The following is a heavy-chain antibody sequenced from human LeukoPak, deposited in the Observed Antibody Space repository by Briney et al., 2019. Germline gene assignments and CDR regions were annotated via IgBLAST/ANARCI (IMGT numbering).Heavy chain of an antibody. CDR3: ARDSFRLRPSTRSGGDY. D-gene: IGHD3-16*01. Sequence: PSETLSLTCTVSGGSISSSSYYWGWIRQPPGKGLEWIGSIYYSGSTYYNPSLKSRVTISVDTSKNQFSLKLSSVTAADTALYYCARDSFRLRPSTRSGGDYWGQGTLVTVSS. CDR2: IYYSGST. V-gene: IGHV4-39*07. J-gene: IGHJ4*02. CDR1: GGSISSSSYY.